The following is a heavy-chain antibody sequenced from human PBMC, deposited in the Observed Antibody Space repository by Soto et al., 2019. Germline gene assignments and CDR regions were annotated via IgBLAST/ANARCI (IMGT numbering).Heavy chain of an antibody. J-gene: IGHJ6*03. CDR1: GGSISSYY. Sequence: SETLSLTCTVSGGSISSYYWSWIRQPPGKGLEWIGYIYYSGSTNYNPSLKSRVTISVDTSKNQFSLELSSLTSEDTAVYYCARALARPDSNYYYYIDVWGKGTTVTVSS. V-gene: IGHV4-59*01. D-gene: IGHD2-21*01. CDR3: ARALARPDSNYYYYIDV. CDR2: IYYSGST.